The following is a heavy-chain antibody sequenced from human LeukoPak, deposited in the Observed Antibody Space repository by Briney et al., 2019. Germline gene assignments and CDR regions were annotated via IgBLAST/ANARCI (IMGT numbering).Heavy chain of an antibody. CDR3: ARDHSYYFGSQTSTLDV. V-gene: IGHV4-31*03. Sequence: PSETLSLTCTISGASISTGGFYWTWIRQPPGEGLEWIGYIYYTGSVDYNASLKSRLTISLDTSKNRFSLKLNSVTAADTAVYYCARDHSYYFGSQTSTLDVWGQGTAVTASS. CDR1: GASISTGGFY. D-gene: IGHD3-10*01. J-gene: IGHJ6*02. CDR2: IYYTGSV.